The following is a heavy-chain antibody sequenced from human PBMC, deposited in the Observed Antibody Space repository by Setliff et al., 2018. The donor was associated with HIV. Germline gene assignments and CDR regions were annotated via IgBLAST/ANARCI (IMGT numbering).Heavy chain of an antibody. V-gene: IGHV3-30*02. Sequence: GGSLRLSCAASGFTFSSYGMHWVRQAPGKGLEWVAFIRYDGSNKYYGDSVKGRFTISRDNSKNTLYLQMNSLRAEDTAVYYCAKDPDSSGWYPRLLDYWGQGILVTVSS. CDR1: GFTFSSYG. CDR3: AKDPDSSGWYPRLLDY. CDR2: IRYDGSNK. D-gene: IGHD6-19*01. J-gene: IGHJ4*02.